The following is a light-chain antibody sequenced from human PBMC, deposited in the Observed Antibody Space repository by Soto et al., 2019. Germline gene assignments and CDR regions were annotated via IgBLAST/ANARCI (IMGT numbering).Light chain of an antibody. Sequence: QSVLTQPPSVSGAPGQRVTISCTGSSSNIGAGYDVHWYQQLPGTAPKLLIYANSNRPSGVPDRFSSSKSGTSASLAITGLQAEDGADYYCQSYDSRLSGYVFGTGTQLTVL. CDR3: QSYDSRLSGYV. V-gene: IGLV1-40*01. CDR1: SSNIGAGYD. CDR2: ANS. J-gene: IGLJ1*01.